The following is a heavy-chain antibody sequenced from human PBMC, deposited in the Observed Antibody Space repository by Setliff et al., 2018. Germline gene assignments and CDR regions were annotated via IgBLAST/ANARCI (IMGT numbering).Heavy chain of an antibody. CDR1: GGSFTDYY. Sequence: LSLTCAVYGGSFTDYYWSWIRQSPGKGLEWVSSISSSSSYIYYADSVKGRFTISRDNAKNSLYLQMNSLRAEDTAVYYCAREELWFGELASYYYYGMDVWGQGTTVTVSS. CDR3: AREELWFGELASYYYYGMDV. J-gene: IGHJ6*02. D-gene: IGHD3-10*01. CDR2: ISSSSSYI. V-gene: IGHV3-11*06.